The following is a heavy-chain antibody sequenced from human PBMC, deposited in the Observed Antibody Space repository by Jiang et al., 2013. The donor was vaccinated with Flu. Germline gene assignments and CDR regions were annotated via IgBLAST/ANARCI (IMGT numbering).Heavy chain of an antibody. V-gene: IGHV2-5*02. J-gene: IGHJ4*02. CDR2: IYWDDDK. Sequence: QTLTLTCTFSGFSLSTSGVGVGWIRQPPGKALEWLALIYWDDDKRYSPSLRSRLTITRDXSKNQVVLTMTNMDPVDTATYYCAYVFRGGDPKGDVVFWGQGTLVTVSS. CDR3: AYVFRGGDPKGDVVF. D-gene: IGHD3-16*01. CDR1: GFSLSTSGVG.